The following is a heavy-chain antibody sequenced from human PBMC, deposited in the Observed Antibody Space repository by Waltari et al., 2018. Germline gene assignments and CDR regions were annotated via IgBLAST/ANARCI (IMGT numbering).Heavy chain of an antibody. Sequence: EVQLVESGGGLVQPGGCRRLSCAASGFTFSSYNMNWVRQTPGKGLEWVSYISGSSSTIYYADSVKGRFTVSRDNSKNSLYLQMNSLRAEDTAVYYCARDYGYFLYWGQGTLVTVSS. J-gene: IGHJ1*01. D-gene: IGHD3-16*01. CDR3: ARDYGYFLY. V-gene: IGHV3-48*01. CDR2: ISGSSSTI. CDR1: GFTFSSYN.